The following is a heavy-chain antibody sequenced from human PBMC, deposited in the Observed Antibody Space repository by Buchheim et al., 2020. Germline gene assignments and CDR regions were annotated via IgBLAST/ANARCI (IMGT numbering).Heavy chain of an antibody. V-gene: IGHV3-48*01. J-gene: IGHJ6*03. D-gene: IGHD2-2*02. Sequence: EVQLVESGGGLVQPGGSLRLSCAASGFTFSSYSMNWVRQAPGKGLEWVSYISSSSSTIYYADSVKGRFTISRDNAKNSLYLKMNSLRAEDTAVYYCARGGCSSTSCYTGDPYYYYMDVWGKGTT. CDR3: ARGGCSSTSCYTGDPYYYYMDV. CDR1: GFTFSSYS. CDR2: ISSSSSTI.